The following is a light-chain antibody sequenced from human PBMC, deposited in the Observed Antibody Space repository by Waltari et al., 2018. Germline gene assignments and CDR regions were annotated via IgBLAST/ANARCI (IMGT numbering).Light chain of an antibody. Sequence: EIVLTQSPCTLSLSPGELVTLSCRASQNMYKNYLGWFQQNPGKSHRLLIYTSSSRATGIPDRFSGSGSGTDFTLTISRLEPEDFAVYYCQQYGSSPLTFGGGTMVEIK. V-gene: IGKV3-20*01. CDR1: QNMYKNY. CDR2: TSS. CDR3: QQYGSSPLT. J-gene: IGKJ4*01.